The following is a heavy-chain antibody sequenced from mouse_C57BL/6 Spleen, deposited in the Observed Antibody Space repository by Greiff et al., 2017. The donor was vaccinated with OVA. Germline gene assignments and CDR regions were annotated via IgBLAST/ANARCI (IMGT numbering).Heavy chain of an antibody. CDR3: AREEDYGSSSD. J-gene: IGHJ2*01. Sequence: VQLQQSGPELVKPGASVKISCKASGYAFSSSWMNWVKQRPGKGLEWIGRIYPGDGDTNYNGKFKGKATLTADKSSSTAYMQLSSLTSEDSAVYFCAREEDYGSSSDWGQGTTLTVSS. CDR2: IYPGDGDT. D-gene: IGHD1-1*01. CDR1: GYAFSSSW. V-gene: IGHV1-82*01.